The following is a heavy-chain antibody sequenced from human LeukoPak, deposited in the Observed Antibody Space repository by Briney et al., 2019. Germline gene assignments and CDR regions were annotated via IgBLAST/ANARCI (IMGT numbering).Heavy chain of an antibody. V-gene: IGHV4-31*03. CDR2: IYYSGST. Sequence: SQTLSLTCTVSGGSISSGGYYWSWIRQHPGKGLEWIGYIYYSGSTYYSPSLKSRVTISVDTSKNQFSLKLSSVTAADTAVYYCARAGYCSGGSCYWDYWGQGTLVTVSS. CDR1: GGSISSGGYY. J-gene: IGHJ4*02. D-gene: IGHD2-15*01. CDR3: ARAGYCSGGSCYWDY.